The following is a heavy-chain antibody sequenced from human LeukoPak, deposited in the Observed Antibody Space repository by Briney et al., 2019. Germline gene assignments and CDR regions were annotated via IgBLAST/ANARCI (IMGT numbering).Heavy chain of an antibody. V-gene: IGHV1-8*01. CDR2: MNPNSGDT. J-gene: IGHJ4*02. CDR3: TRSGFGGGVHFDY. CDR1: GYIFTNYD. D-gene: IGHD3-16*01. Sequence: GASVKVSCKASGYIFTNYDINWVRQAAGQGLEWMGWMNPNSGDTGYVEKFQGRVTMTRDTSMNTAYMELSSLRSEDTAVYCCTRSGFGGGVHFDYWGQGTPVTVSS.